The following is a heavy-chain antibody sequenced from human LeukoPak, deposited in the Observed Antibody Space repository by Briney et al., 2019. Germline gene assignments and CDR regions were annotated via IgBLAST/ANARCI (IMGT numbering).Heavy chain of an antibody. CDR2: IKSKTDGGTT. D-gene: IGHD4-17*01. V-gene: IGHV3-15*01. J-gene: IGHJ6*03. CDR1: GFTFSNAW. CDR3: TTMTTVTPRIHPKDYYYYMDV. Sequence: PGRSLRLSCAASGFTFSNAWMSWVRQSPGKGMEWVGRIKSKTDGGTTDYAAPVNGRITISRDDSKNTLYLQMNSLKTEDTAVYYCTTMTTVTPRIHPKDYYYYMDVWGKGTTVTVSS.